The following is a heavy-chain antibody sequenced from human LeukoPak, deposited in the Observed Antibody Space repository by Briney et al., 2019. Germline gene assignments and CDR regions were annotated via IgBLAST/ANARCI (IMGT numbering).Heavy chain of an antibody. CDR1: GGSISSSIYY. CDR2: IYYSGST. CDR3: ARHPSFDWFGP. J-gene: IGHJ5*02. Sequence: PSETLALTCTVSGGSISSSIYYWGWIRQPPGKGLERIGTIYYSGSTFYSPSLKSRVTISIDTSKNQFSLKLSSVTAADTALYYCARHPSFDWFGPWGQGTLVTVSS. V-gene: IGHV4-39*01. D-gene: IGHD3-3*01.